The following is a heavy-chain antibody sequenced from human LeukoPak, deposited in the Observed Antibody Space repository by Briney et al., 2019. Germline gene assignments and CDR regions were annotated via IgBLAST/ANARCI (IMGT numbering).Heavy chain of an antibody. CDR3: ASRYYDILTGYSD. Sequence: SVKVSCKPSLCTFSSYAISWVRQAPGQGLEWMGGIVPIFGAANYAQKFQGRVTITADESTSTAYMELNSLRSEDTAVYYCASRYYDILTGYSDWGQGTLVTVSS. J-gene: IGHJ4*02. V-gene: IGHV1-69*13. CDR1: LCTFSSYA. D-gene: IGHD3-9*01. CDR2: IVPIFGAA.